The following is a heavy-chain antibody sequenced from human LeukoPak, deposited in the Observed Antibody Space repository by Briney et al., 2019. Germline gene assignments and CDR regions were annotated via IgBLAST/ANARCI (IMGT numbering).Heavy chain of an antibody. D-gene: IGHD2-15*01. V-gene: IGHV3-21*01. CDR1: GFTFHDYW. J-gene: IGHJ4*02. CDR3: VRDDSAWLY. CDR2: ISPGSSYI. Sequence: GGSLRLSCAASGFTFHDYWMTWVRQAPGKGLQWVSSISPGSSYIYYEDSVKGRFTISRDDAKNSLYLQMDSLTAGDTAVYYCVRDDSAWLYWGQGALVTVS.